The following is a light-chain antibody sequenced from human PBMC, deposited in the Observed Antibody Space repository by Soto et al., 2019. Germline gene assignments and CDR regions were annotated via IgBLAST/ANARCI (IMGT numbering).Light chain of an antibody. J-gene: IGKJ4*01. V-gene: IGKV3-15*01. CDR2: GAS. CDR1: QSVGRN. CDR3: QQYNHWPPLT. Sequence: EIVMTQSPATLSVSPQERATLSCRASQSVGRNLAWYQQKPGQAPRLLIYGASTRATGIPARFSGSVSGTEFTLTISSLQSEDFAIYSCQQYNHWPPLTFGGGTKVEIK.